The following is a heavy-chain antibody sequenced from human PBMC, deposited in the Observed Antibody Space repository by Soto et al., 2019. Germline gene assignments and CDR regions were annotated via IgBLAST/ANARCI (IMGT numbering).Heavy chain of an antibody. CDR1: GYSFSTYD. CDR3: ATEYDSGVDP. CDR2: ISPKNGNR. V-gene: IGHV1-18*04. J-gene: IGHJ5*02. D-gene: IGHD3-3*01. Sequence: QPQLVQSGAEVREPGASVKLSCKASGYSFSTYDISWLRQAPGKGIEWMGVISPKNGNRNCAWKVLDRGIMTTDTSSNTAYMELESLRYDDTAIYYCATEYDSGVDPWGHGTLVPVSS.